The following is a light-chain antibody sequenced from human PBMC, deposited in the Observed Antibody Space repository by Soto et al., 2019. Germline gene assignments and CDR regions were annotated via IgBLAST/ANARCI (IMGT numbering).Light chain of an antibody. CDR1: QSVHTF. CDR3: HQRSNWPPDT. Sequence: EIVLTQSPDTLSLSPGEGASLSCRAGQSVHTFLAWYQQKPGQAPRLLIYGASTRATGVPARFSGSGSGTDFTLTISSLEPEDFAVYYCHQRSNWPPDTFGQGTRLEIK. V-gene: IGKV3-11*01. J-gene: IGKJ5*01. CDR2: GAS.